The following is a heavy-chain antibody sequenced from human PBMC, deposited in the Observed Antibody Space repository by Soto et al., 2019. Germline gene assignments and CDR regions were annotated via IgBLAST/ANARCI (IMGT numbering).Heavy chain of an antibody. V-gene: IGHV6-1*01. D-gene: IGHD6-19*01. Sequence: PSQTLLLTCAISGASVSSNSSAWNWIRQSPSRGLEWLGRTYYRSKWYNDYAVSVKSRITINPDTSKNQFSLQLNSVTPEDTAVYYCARDSSIAVAGFLDYWGQGTLVTVSS. CDR1: GASVSSNSSA. CDR3: ARDSSIAVAGFLDY. J-gene: IGHJ4*02. CDR2: TYYRSKWYN.